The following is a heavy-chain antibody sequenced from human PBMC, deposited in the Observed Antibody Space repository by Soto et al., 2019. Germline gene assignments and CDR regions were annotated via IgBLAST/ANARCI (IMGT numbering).Heavy chain of an antibody. CDR3: ARTPITSDAFDI. CDR1: GFTFSSYG. CDR2: IWYDGSNK. D-gene: IGHD3-16*01. V-gene: IGHV3-33*01. Sequence: QVQLVESGGGVVQPGRSLRLSCAASGFTFSSYGMHWVRQAPGKGLEWVAVIWYDGSNKYYAESVKGRFTISRDNSRNTLYLQMNSLRAEDTAVYYCARTPITSDAFDIWGQGTMVTVSS. J-gene: IGHJ3*02.